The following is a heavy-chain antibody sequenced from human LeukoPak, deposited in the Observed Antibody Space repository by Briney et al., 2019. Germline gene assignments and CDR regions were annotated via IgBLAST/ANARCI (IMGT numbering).Heavy chain of an antibody. CDR3: ARRYCSGISCYPDY. J-gene: IGHJ4*02. D-gene: IGHD2-15*01. V-gene: IGHV1-2*02. CDR2: IHPNSGGT. CDR1: GYTFTAFY. Sequence: ASVKVSCKASGYTFTAFYMHWVRQAPGQGLEWMGWIHPNSGGTIYAQKFQGRVTMTRDTSISTAYMELSRLTSDDTAVYFCARRYCSGISCYPDYWGQGTLVTVSS.